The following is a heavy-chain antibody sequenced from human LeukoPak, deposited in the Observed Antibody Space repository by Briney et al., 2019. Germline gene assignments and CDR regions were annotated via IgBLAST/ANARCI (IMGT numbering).Heavy chain of an antibody. J-gene: IGHJ6*03. CDR2: ISSSSSYI. Sequence: KTGGSLRLSCAASGFTFSRYSMNWVRQAPGKGREWVSSISSSSSYIYYADSVKGGFTISRDNAKNSVYMQMNSLRGEDTAVYYCAREAYYYYYMDVWGKGTTVTVSS. CDR1: GFTFSRYS. V-gene: IGHV3-21*01. CDR3: AREAYYYYYMDV.